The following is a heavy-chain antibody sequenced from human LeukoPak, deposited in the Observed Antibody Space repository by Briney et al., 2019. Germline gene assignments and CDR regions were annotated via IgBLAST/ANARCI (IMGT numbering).Heavy chain of an antibody. CDR1: GYSISSGYF. CDR2: VYHVGTT. CDR3: ARGVSRFGEH. J-gene: IGHJ1*01. Sequence: SETLSLTCTVSGYSISSGYFWGWIRQPPGKGLEWIGVYHVGTTNYNPSLKSRVTISVDTSKNQFSLKLSSVTAADTAVYYCARGVSRFGEHWGQGTLVTVSS. V-gene: IGHV4-38-2*02. D-gene: IGHD3-10*01.